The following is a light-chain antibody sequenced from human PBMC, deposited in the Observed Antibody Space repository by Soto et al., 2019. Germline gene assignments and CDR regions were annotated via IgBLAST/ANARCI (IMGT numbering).Light chain of an antibody. J-gene: IGKJ1*01. CDR2: KAS. V-gene: IGKV1-5*03. Sequence: DIQMTQSPSTLSGSVGDRVTITCRASQTISSWLAWYQQKPGKAPKLLIYKASTLKSGVPSRFSGSGSGTEFTLTISSLHPDDFATYYCQQYNSYWTFGQGTKV. CDR1: QTISSW. CDR3: QQYNSYWT.